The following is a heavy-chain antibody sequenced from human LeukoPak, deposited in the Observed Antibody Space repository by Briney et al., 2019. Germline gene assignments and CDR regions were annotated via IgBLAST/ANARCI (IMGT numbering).Heavy chain of an antibody. Sequence: ASVKVSCKTSGYTFTDYDIHWVRQAPGQGLEWMGWINSNSGGTSYAQKFQGRVTLTRDTPTRTAYMELNRLTSDDTAVYYCARTSIAARRADFDYWGQGTVVTVSS. CDR1: GYTFTDYD. V-gene: IGHV1-2*02. CDR2: INSNSGGT. D-gene: IGHD6-6*01. CDR3: ARTSIAARRADFDY. J-gene: IGHJ4*02.